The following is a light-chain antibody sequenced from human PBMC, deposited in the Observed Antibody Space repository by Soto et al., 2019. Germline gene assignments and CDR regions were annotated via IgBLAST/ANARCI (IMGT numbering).Light chain of an antibody. J-gene: IGKJ1*01. CDR2: KAS. Sequence: DIQMTQSPSSLSASVGDRVTITCRASQSISSYLNWYQQKPGKAPKLLIYKASSLESGVPSRFSGSVSGTEFTLTISSLQPDDFATYYCQQYDSYPWTFGQGTKVDIK. CDR1: QSISSY. V-gene: IGKV1-5*03. CDR3: QQYDSYPWT.